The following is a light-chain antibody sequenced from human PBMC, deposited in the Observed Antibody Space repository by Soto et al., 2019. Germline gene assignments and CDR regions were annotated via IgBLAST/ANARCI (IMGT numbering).Light chain of an antibody. J-gene: IGKJ1*01. V-gene: IGKV2-28*01. CDR2: ATS. CDR3: MQAIRTPRT. Sequence: DIVMTQSPLFLPVTPGEPASISCRSSQSLRHSNGDNYLDWYLQKPGQSPQLLIYATSNRASGVPDRVSGSGSVTDFTLKISRVEAEDVGVYYCMQAIRTPRTFGQGTKVEVK. CDR1: QSLRHSNGDNY.